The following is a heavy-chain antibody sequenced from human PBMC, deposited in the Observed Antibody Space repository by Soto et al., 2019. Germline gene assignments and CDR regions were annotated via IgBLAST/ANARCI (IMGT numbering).Heavy chain of an antibody. D-gene: IGHD1-26*01. CDR3: ARVGAIGSYYFDY. V-gene: IGHV3-21*01. CDR2: ISSSSSYI. J-gene: IGHJ4*02. Sequence: GGSLRLSCAAPGFTFSSYSMNWVRQAPGKGLEWVSSISSSSSYIYYADSVKGRFTISRDNAKNSLYLQMNSLRAEDTAVYYCARVGAIGSYYFDYWGQGTLVTVSS. CDR1: GFTFSSYS.